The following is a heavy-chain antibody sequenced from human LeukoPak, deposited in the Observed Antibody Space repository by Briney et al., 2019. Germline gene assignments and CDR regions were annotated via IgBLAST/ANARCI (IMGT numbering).Heavy chain of an antibody. Sequence: GGSLRLSCAASGFTFSDYYMSWIRQAPGKGLERVSYISSSGSTIYYADSVKGRSTISRDNAKNSLYLQMNSLRAEDTAVYYCARPNTYYYDSSGYLYWGQGTLVTVSS. D-gene: IGHD3-22*01. J-gene: IGHJ4*02. CDR1: GFTFSDYY. CDR3: ARPNTYYYDSSGYLY. V-gene: IGHV3-11*01. CDR2: ISSSGSTI.